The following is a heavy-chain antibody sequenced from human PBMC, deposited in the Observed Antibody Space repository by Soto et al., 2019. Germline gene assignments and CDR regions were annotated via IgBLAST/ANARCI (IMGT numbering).Heavy chain of an antibody. V-gene: IGHV3-74*01. D-gene: IGHD3-22*01. CDR3: AIRASYYDSSGYFDY. CDR2: INSDGRST. CDR1: GFTFGRYW. Sequence: XXSLRLCCAAFGFTFGRYWIRWVPQAPGKGLVWVSRINSDGRSTSYADSVKGRFTISRDNAKNTLYLQMNSLRAEDTAVYYCAIRASYYDSSGYFDYWGQGTLVTVSS. J-gene: IGHJ4*02.